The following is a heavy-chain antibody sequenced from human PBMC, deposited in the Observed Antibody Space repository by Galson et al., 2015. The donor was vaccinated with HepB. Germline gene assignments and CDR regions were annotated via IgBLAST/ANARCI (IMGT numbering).Heavy chain of an antibody. V-gene: IGHV5-51*01. CDR1: GYSFTSYW. J-gene: IGHJ4*02. CDR2: IYPGDSDT. CDR3: ARQTYYYDSSGYSASYYVDY. D-gene: IGHD3-22*01. Sequence: QSGAEVKKPGESLKISCKGSGYSFTSYWIGWVRQMPGKGLEWMGIIYPGDSDTRYSPSFQGQVTISADKSISTAYLQWSSLKASDTAMYYCARQTYYYDSSGYSASYYVDYWGQGTLVTVSS.